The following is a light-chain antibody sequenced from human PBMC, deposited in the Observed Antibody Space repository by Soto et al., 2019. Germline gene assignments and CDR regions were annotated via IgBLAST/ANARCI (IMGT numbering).Light chain of an antibody. CDR2: GAS. V-gene: IGKV3-15*01. Sequence: EIVMTQSPATLSVSPGERATLSCRASQSVSSNLAWYQQKPGQAPRLLIYGASTRATGIPARFSGSGSGTEFTLTINRLEPEDFALYYCQQYGSSPPTFGQGTKVEIK. CDR1: QSVSSN. CDR3: QQYGSSPPT. J-gene: IGKJ1*01.